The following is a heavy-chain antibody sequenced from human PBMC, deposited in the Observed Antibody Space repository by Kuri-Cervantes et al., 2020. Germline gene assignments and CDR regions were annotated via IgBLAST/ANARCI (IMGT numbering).Heavy chain of an antibody. Sequence: ASVKVSCKASGGTFSSYAISWVRQAPGQGLEWKGWMNPNSGNTGYAQKFQGRVTMTRNTSISTAYMELSSLRSEDTAVYYCARAKYSSGHDYWGQGTLVTVSS. CDR3: ARAKYSSGHDY. D-gene: IGHD6-19*01. CDR2: MNPNSGNT. J-gene: IGHJ4*02. CDR1: GGTFSSYA. V-gene: IGHV1-8*02.